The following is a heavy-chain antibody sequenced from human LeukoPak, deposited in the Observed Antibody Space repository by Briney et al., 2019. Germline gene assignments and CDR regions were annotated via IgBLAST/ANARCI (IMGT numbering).Heavy chain of an antibody. V-gene: IGHV1-18*01. J-gene: IGHJ4*02. CDR1: GYTFTSYG. CDR3: ATAPPNENSASYDY. CDR2: ISAYNGNT. Sequence: ASVKVSCKASGYTFTSYGISWVRQAPGQGLEWMGWISAYNGNTNYAQKFQGRVTMTEDTSTDTAYMDLSSLRSEDTAVYYCATAPPNENSASYDYWGQGTLVIVSS. D-gene: IGHD3-22*01.